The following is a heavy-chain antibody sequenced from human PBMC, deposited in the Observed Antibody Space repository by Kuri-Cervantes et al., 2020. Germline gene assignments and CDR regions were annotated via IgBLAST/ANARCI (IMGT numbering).Heavy chain of an antibody. V-gene: IGHV3-21*01. CDR1: GFTFSSYS. Sequence: GSLRLSCAASGFTFSSYSMNWVRQAPGKGLEWVSSISSSSSYIYYADSVKGRFTISRDNAKNSLYLQMNSLRAEDTAVYYCARDRDYGSGSYTYWGHGTLVTVSS. D-gene: IGHD3-10*01. CDR2: ISSSSSYI. J-gene: IGHJ4*01. CDR3: ARDRDYGSGSYTY.